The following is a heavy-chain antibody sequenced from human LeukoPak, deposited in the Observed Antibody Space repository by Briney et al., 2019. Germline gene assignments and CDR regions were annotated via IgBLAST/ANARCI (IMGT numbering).Heavy chain of an antibody. Sequence: SETLSLTCAVYGGSFSGYYWSWIRKPPGKGLEWIGEINHSGSTNYNPSLKSRVTISVDTSKNQFSLKLSSVTAADTAVYYCASRRLQLLRYFDWLNGYFDYWGQGTLVTVSS. V-gene: IGHV4-34*01. CDR3: ASRRLQLLRYFDWLNGYFDY. CDR2: INHSGST. CDR1: GGSFSGYY. D-gene: IGHD3-9*01. J-gene: IGHJ4*02.